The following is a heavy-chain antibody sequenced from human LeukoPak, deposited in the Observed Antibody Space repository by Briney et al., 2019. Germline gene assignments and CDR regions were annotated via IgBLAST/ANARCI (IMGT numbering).Heavy chain of an antibody. Sequence: VGSLRLSCAASGFTFSNYWMSWVRQAPGKGLEWVANIKQDGSEKLYVDSLKGRFTISRDNAKNSLYLQMNSLRAEDTAVYYCATLGAYDRFDSWGQGTLVTVSS. D-gene: IGHD5-12*01. CDR1: GFTFSNYW. CDR2: IKQDGSEK. CDR3: ATLGAYDRFDS. J-gene: IGHJ4*02. V-gene: IGHV3-7*05.